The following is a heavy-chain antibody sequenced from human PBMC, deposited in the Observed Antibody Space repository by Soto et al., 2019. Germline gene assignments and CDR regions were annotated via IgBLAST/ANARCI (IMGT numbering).Heavy chain of an antibody. J-gene: IGHJ2*01. V-gene: IGHV3-23*01. CDR2: VNSGGNT. Sequence: ELQLLESGGGLVQPGGSLRLTCAASGFTFSSYAMTWVRQAPGKGLEWVSTVNSGGNTYYPDSVKGRFTVSREKSKYTLYLQMSRLKTGDTAVYYCAKDPSSASLLMCYFDLWGRGTLVTVS. CDR1: GFTFSSYA. D-gene: IGHD6-25*01. CDR3: AKDPSSASLLMCYFDL.